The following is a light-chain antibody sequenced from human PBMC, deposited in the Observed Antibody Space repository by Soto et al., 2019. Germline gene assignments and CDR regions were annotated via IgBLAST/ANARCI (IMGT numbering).Light chain of an antibody. CDR1: QSISSY. J-gene: IGKJ5*01. Sequence: DIQMTQSPSSLSASVVDRVTITCRASQSISSYLNWYQQKPGKAPNLLIYDASNLEIGVPSRFSGSGSGTHFTFTISSLQTEDIGTYYCQQYDILPITFGRGTRLEIK. V-gene: IGKV1-33*01. CDR3: QQYDILPIT. CDR2: DAS.